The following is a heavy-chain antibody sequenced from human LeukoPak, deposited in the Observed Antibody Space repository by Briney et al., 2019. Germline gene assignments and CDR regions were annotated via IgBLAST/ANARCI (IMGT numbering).Heavy chain of an antibody. D-gene: IGHD3-3*01. CDR3: ARSGIRFLEWFDY. J-gene: IGHJ5*01. CDR1: GFTFSSYS. Sequence: GGSLRLSCAASGFTFSSYSMNWVRQAPGKGLEWVSSISSSSSYIYYADSVKGRFTISRDNAKNSLYLQMNSLRAEDTAVYYCARSGIRFLEWFDYWGQGTLVTVSS. CDR2: ISSSSSYI. V-gene: IGHV3-21*01.